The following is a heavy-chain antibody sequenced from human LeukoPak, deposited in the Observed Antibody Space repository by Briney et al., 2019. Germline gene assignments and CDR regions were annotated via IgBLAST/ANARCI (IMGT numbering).Heavy chain of an antibody. J-gene: IGHJ6*02. Sequence: KTSETLSLTCAVYGGSFSGYYWSWIRQPPGKGLEWIGEINHSGSTNYNPSLKSRVTISVDTSKNQFSLKLSSVTAADTAVYYCARSSAGIVVVPAAMRAPSYYYGMDVWGQGTTVTVSS. V-gene: IGHV4-34*01. CDR3: ARSSAGIVVVPAAMRAPSYYYGMDV. CDR2: INHSGST. CDR1: GGSFSGYY. D-gene: IGHD2-2*01.